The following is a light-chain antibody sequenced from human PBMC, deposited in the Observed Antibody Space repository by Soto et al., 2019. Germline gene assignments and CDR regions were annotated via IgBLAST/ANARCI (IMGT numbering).Light chain of an antibody. V-gene: IGKV1-5*03. Sequence: DIQMTQSPSTLSASVGDRVTITCRASQSISSWLAWYQQKPGRAPKLLIYKASSLETGVPSRFSGSGSGTEFTLIISSLQPDDFASYYCQQYRSSSPWTFGQGTNVEIK. J-gene: IGKJ1*01. CDR2: KAS. CDR1: QSISSW. CDR3: QQYRSSSPWT.